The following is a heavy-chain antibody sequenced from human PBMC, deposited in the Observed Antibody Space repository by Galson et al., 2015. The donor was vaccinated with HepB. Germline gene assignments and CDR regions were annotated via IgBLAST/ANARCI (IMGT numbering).Heavy chain of an antibody. CDR2: IDHSERA. V-gene: IGHV4-34*01. Sequence: NGGPFSGNYWTWIRQPPGKGLEWIGDIDHSERANYNPSLKSRVTISLDTSKNQFFLKLASVTAADTAVYYCASSHNWFDPWGQGTLVTVSS. J-gene: IGHJ5*02. CDR3: ASSHNWFDP. CDR1: GGPFSGNY.